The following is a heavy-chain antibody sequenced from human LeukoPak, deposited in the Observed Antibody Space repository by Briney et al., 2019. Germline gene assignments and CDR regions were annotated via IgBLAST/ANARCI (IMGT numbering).Heavy chain of an antibody. J-gene: IGHJ4*02. D-gene: IGHD3-10*01. CDR2: INPNSGGT. CDR3: AACRGYLRREYYFDY. CDR1: GYTFNGYY. Sequence: ASVKVSCKASGYTFNGYYMHWVRQAPGQGLEWMGWINPNSGGTNYAQKFQGRVTMTRDTSISTAYMELSRLRSDDTAVYYCAACRGYLRREYYFDYWGQGTLVTVSS. V-gene: IGHV1-2*02.